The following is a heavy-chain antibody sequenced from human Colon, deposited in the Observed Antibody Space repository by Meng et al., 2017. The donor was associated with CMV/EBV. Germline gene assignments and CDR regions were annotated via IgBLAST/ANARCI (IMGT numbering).Heavy chain of an antibody. CDR3: VRESWYFDF. V-gene: IGHV1-2*02. Sequence: QSQLDTCGTEVKQPGASVNVACKTSGYTFTANHLHLVIQSHGQGLEWMGWISPQDSGTYFAQKFQARVTLTRDTSITTAYIELIGLTSDDTAIYYCVRESWYFDFWGEGTLVTVSS. J-gene: IGHJ4*02. CDR1: GYTFTANH. D-gene: IGHD6-13*01. CDR2: ISPQDSGT.